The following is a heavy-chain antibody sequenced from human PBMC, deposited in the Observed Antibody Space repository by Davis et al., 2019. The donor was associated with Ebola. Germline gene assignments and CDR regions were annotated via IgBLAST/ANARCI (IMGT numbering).Heavy chain of an antibody. Sequence: PGGSLRLSCPVSAGSFHNYYWGWIRQPPGKGLEWLGHINNSGHTNYSPSLRSRVTISIDTSKNQFSLSLTSVTAADTAVYFCAREGGYPYAIDYWGQGILVTVSS. CDR1: AGSFHNYY. D-gene: IGHD5-18*01. CDR3: AREGGYPYAIDY. J-gene: IGHJ4*02. CDR2: INNSGHT. V-gene: IGHV4-59*03.